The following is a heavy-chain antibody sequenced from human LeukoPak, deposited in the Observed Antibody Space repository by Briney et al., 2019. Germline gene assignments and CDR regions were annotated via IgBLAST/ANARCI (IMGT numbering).Heavy chain of an antibody. CDR1: GFTFSNAW. V-gene: IGHV3-15*01. J-gene: IGHJ3*02. D-gene: IGHD6-6*01. Sequence: PGGSLRLSCAASGFTFSNAWMSWVRQAPGKGLEWVGRIKSKTDGGTTGYAAPVKGRFTISRDDSKNTLYLQMNSLKTEDTAVYYCRLTTREYSSSRDAFDIWGQGTMVTVSS. CDR3: RLTTREYSSSRDAFDI. CDR2: IKSKTDGGTT.